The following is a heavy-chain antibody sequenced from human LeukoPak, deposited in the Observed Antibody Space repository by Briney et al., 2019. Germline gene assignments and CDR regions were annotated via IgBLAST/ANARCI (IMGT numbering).Heavy chain of an antibody. J-gene: IGHJ4*02. Sequence: GGSLRLSCAASGFTFSSYGMHWVRQAPGKGLEWVAVISYDGSNKYYADSVKGRFTISRDNAKNSLYLQMNSLRAEDTAVYYCARVTDGSGALDYWGQGTLVTVSS. CDR1: GFTFSSYG. V-gene: IGHV3-30*03. CDR2: ISYDGSNK. D-gene: IGHD3-10*01. CDR3: ARVTDGSGALDY.